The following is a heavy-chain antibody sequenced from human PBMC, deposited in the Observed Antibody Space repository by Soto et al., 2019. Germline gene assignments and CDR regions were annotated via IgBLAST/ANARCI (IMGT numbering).Heavy chain of an antibody. J-gene: IGHJ4*02. Sequence: SRPTLLNPTQSPPLTCTFSWFSLSTSGMCATWVRHPPGKALEWLARIDWDDDTYYTTALKTRLTISKDTSKNQVVLRMANMAPVDTATYYCARTSRHGERKYYFDSWGQGTLVTVSS. CDR3: ARTSRHGERKYYFDS. CDR2: IDWDDDT. V-gene: IGHV2-70*11. D-gene: IGHD4-17*01. CDR1: WFSLSTSGMC.